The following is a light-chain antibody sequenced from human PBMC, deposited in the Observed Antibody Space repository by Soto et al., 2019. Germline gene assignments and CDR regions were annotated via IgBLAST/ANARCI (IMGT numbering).Light chain of an antibody. CDR2: EVS. CDR1: SNDVGGYNY. J-gene: IGLJ2*01. Sequence: QSVLTQPASVSGSPRKSITISCTGTSNDVGGYNYVSWYQQHPGKAPKLMMYEVSNRPSGVSDRFSGSKSGNTASLIISGLLAEDEADYYCSSFTSRTTVLFGGGTKVTVL. CDR3: SSFTSRTTVL. V-gene: IGLV2-14*01.